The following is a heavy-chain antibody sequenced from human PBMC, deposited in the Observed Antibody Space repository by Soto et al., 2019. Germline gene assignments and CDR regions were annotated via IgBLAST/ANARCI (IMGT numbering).Heavy chain of an antibody. D-gene: IGHD3-22*01. CDR3: AKDWPPSNYDSSGYYSYYFDY. J-gene: IGHJ4*02. Sequence: GGSLRLSCAASGFTFSSYGMHWVRQAPGKGLEWVAVISYDGSNKYYADSVKGRFTISRDNSKNTLYLQMNSLRAEDTAVYYCAKDWPPSNYDSSGYYSYYFDYWGQGTLVTVSS. CDR2: ISYDGSNK. CDR1: GFTFSSYG. V-gene: IGHV3-30*18.